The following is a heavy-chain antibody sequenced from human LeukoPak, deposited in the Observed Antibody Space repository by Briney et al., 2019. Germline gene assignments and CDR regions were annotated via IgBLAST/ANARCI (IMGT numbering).Heavy chain of an antibody. CDR1: GGSINDYY. CDR3: ARVVRGAVTSNCFDP. V-gene: IGHV4-59*01. Sequence: SETLSLTCTVSGGSINDYYWTWIRQAPGKGLEWIGYISNSGTTDYNPSLKSRVTMSVDTSNNEFSLRLTSVTAADTAMYHCARVVRGAVTSNCFDPWGQGTLVTVSS. D-gene: IGHD4-17*01. J-gene: IGHJ5*02. CDR2: ISNSGTT.